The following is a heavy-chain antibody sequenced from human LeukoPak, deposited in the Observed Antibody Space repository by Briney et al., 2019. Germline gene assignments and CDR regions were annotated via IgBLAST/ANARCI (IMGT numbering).Heavy chain of an antibody. CDR2: ISSTSTTI. J-gene: IGHJ6*02. Sequence: GGSPRLSCAASGFIFSDYSMNWVRQAPGKGLEWVSYISSTSTTIYHADSVKGRFTISRDNAKNSLYLQMNSLRAEDTAVYYCARDYPDVWGQGTTVTVSS. CDR3: ARDYPDV. CDR1: GFIFSDYS. V-gene: IGHV3-48*01.